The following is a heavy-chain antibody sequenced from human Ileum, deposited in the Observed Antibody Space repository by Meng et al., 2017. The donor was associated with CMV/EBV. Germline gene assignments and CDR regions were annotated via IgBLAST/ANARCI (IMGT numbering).Heavy chain of an antibody. D-gene: IGHD6-13*01. J-gene: IGHJ4*02. Sequence: GESLQISCAASGFTVSSHYMSWVRQAPGKGLEWISAIYSGGSTYYADSVKGRFTISRDNSKNTLYLQMNSLRAADTAVYYCARDSAPFSLYSSTWDAGWGQGTLVTVSS. CDR1: GFTVSSHY. CDR2: IYSGGST. V-gene: IGHV3-66*02. CDR3: ARDSAPFSLYSSTWDAG.